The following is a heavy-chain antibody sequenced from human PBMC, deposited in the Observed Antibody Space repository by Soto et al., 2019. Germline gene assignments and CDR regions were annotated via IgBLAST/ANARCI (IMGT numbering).Heavy chain of an antibody. Sequence: QVQLQESGPGLVKPSETLSLTCTVSGGSISSYYWSWIRQPPGKGLEWIGYIYYSGSTNYNPSLKSRVTLSVDTSKHQFPLKLSSVTAADTAVYCCARRYGDCFDYWGQGTLVTVSS. CDR3: ARRYGDCFDY. J-gene: IGHJ4*02. CDR1: GGSISSYY. CDR2: IYYSGST. V-gene: IGHV4-59*08. D-gene: IGHD4-17*01.